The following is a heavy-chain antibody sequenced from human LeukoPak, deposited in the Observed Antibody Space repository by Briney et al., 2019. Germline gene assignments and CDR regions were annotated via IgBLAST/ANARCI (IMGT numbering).Heavy chain of an antibody. CDR3: ANLGVYQLLEANAFDI. J-gene: IGHJ3*02. V-gene: IGHV3-23*01. CDR1: GFTFSSYA. CDR2: ISGSGGST. Sequence: PGGSLRLSCAASGFTFSSYAMSWVRQAPGKGLEWVSAISGSGGSTYYADSVKGRFTISRDNSKNTLYLQMNSLRAEDTAVYYCANLGVYQLLEANAFDIWGQGTMVTVSS. D-gene: IGHD2-2*01.